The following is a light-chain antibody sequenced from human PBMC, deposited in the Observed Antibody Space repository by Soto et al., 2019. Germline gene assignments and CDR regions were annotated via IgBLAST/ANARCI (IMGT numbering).Light chain of an antibody. CDR1: SSNIGAGYD. CDR2: GNS. CDR3: QSYDSSLSAHVV. Sequence: QSVLTQPPSVSGAPGQRVTISCTGSSSNIGAGYDVHWYQQLPGTAPKLLIYGNSNRPSGVPDRFSGSKSGTSAFLAITGLQAEDEADYYCQSYDSSLSAHVVFGGGTQLTVL. V-gene: IGLV1-40*01. J-gene: IGLJ2*01.